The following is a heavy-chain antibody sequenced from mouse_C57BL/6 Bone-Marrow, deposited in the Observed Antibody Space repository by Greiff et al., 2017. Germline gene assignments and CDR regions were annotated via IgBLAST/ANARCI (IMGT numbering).Heavy chain of an antibody. CDR2: LYPGDGDT. V-gene: IGHV1-82*01. Sequence: VKVVESGPELVKPGASVKISCKASGYAFSSSWMNWVKQRPGKGLEWIGRLYPGDGDTNYNGKFKGKATLTADKSSSTAYMQLSSLTSEDSAVYFCARFPSLPWFAYWGQGTLVTVSA. D-gene: IGHD1-2*01. CDR1: GYAFSSSW. J-gene: IGHJ3*01. CDR3: ARFPSLPWFAY.